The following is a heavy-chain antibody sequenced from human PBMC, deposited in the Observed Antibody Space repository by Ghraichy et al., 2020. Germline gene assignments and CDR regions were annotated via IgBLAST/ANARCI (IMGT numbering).Heavy chain of an antibody. Sequence: SETLSLTCTVSGYSISSGYYWGWIRQPPGKGLEWIGSIYHSGSTYYNPSLKSRVTISVDTSKNQFSLKLSSVTAADTAVYYCARVGGYSPADAFDIWGQGTMVTVSS. J-gene: IGHJ3*02. CDR1: GYSISSGYY. CDR3: ARVGGYSPADAFDI. CDR2: IYHSGST. V-gene: IGHV4-38-2*02. D-gene: IGHD5-12*01.